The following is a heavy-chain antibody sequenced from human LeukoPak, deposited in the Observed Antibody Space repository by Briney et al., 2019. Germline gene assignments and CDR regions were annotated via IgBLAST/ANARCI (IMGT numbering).Heavy chain of an antibody. D-gene: IGHD3-10*01. CDR1: GYTFTGYY. CDR3: ARNLWFGETSDAFDM. J-gene: IGHJ3*02. V-gene: IGHV1-2*02. CDR2: INPNSGGT. Sequence: ASVKVSCKASGYTFTGYYMHWVRQAPGQGLEWMGWINPNSGGTNYAQKFQGRVTMTRDTSISTAYMDMSSLRSDDTAVYYCARNLWFGETSDAFDMWGQGTMVTVSS.